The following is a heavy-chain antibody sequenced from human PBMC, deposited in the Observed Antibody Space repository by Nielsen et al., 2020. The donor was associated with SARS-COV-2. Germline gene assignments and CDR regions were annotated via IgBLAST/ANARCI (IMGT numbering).Heavy chain of an antibody. J-gene: IGHJ6*02. CDR2: IYSGGST. D-gene: IGHD6-19*01. CDR3: AKDFGSGPREYYYYGMDV. V-gene: IGHV3-53*05. CDR1: GFNVSSNY. Sequence: GGSLRLSCAASGFNVSSNYMSWVRQAPGKGLECVSVIYSGGSTYYADSVKGRFTISRDNSKNTLYLQMNSLRAEDTAVYYCAKDFGSGPREYYYYGMDVWGQGTTVTVSS.